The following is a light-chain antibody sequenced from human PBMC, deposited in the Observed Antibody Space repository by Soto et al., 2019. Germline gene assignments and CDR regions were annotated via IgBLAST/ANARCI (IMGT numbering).Light chain of an antibody. V-gene: IGKV3-15*01. CDR2: GAS. Sequence: EIVMTQSPATLSVSPGERVTLSCRASQSVSSNLAWYQQKPGQAPRLLIYGASTRATGIPARFSGSGSGTEFTLTISSLQSEDFAVYYCQQYNNGGGFGQGTKVEIK. J-gene: IGKJ1*01. CDR3: QQYNNGGG. CDR1: QSVSSN.